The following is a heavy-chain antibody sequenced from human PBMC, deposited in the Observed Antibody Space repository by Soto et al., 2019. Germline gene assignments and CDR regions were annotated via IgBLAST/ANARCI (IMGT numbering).Heavy chain of an antibody. CDR2: ISSSSSTI. V-gene: IGHV3-48*01. Sequence: GGSLRLSCAASGFTFSSYSMNWVRQAPGKGLEWVSYISSSSSTIYYADSVKGRFTISRDNAKNSLYLQMNSLRAEDTAVYYCARPLINDSSGYFFDYWGQGTLVTVSS. D-gene: IGHD3-22*01. CDR1: GFTFSSYS. J-gene: IGHJ4*02. CDR3: ARPLINDSSGYFFDY.